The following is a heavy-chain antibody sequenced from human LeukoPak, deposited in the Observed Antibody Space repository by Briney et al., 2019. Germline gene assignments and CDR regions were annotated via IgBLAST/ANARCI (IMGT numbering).Heavy chain of an antibody. V-gene: IGHV4-39*01. J-gene: IGHJ4*02. Sequence: PSETLSLTCTVSGGSISSSSYYWGWIRQPPGKGLEWIGSIYYSGNTYYNASLKSQVSISIDTSKNQFSLKLTSVTAADTAVYYCARQAGSGLFILPGGQGTLVTVSS. CDR2: IYYSGNT. D-gene: IGHD3/OR15-3a*01. CDR1: GGSISSSSYY. CDR3: ARQAGSGLFILP.